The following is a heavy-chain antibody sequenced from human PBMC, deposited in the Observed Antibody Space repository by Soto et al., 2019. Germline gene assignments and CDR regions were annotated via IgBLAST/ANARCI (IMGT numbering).Heavy chain of an antibody. V-gene: IGHV3-48*02. CDR3: ARDDGRKWLHPTGFDC. CDR2: ISGSGSTV. D-gene: IGHD5-12*01. J-gene: IGHJ4*02. Sequence: HPGGSLRLSCAASRFTFSGYIMNWVRQAPGKGLEWVSYISGSGSTVYCADSVKGRFTISRDNAKNSLYLQMNSLRDEDTAVYYCARDDGRKWLHPTGFDCSGQGTLVPVSS. CDR1: RFTFSGYI.